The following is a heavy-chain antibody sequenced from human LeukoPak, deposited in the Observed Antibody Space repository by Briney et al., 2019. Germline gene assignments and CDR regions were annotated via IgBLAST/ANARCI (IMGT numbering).Heavy chain of an antibody. V-gene: IGHV3-21*01. D-gene: IGHD4-17*01. CDR1: GFTFSSYS. J-gene: IGHJ4*02. CDR3: ARAYYGDYSLFDN. Sequence: GGSLRLSCAASGFTFSSYSMNWVRQAPGKGLEGVSSISSSTSYIYYADSVKGRFTISRDNAKNSLYLQMNSLRAEDTAVYYCARAYYGDYSLFDNWGQGTLVTVSS. CDR2: ISSSTSYI.